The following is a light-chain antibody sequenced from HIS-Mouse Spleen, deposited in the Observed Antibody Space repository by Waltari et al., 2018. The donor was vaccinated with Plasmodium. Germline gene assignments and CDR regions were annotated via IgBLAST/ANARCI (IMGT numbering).Light chain of an antibody. Sequence: EIVMTQSPATLSVSPGERATLSCRASQSVSSNLAWYQQKPGQAPRLLIYGASTRATCIPGRFSGSGSGTGFTLTISSMQSEDFAVYYCQQYNNGPPYTFGQGTKLEIK. CDR2: GAS. V-gene: IGKV3-15*01. J-gene: IGKJ2*01. CDR3: QQYNNGPPYT. CDR1: QSVSSN.